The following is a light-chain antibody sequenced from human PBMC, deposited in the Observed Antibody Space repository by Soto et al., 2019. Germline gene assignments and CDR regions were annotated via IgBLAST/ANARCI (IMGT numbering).Light chain of an antibody. V-gene: IGKV1-5*01. CDR1: QSINTC. CDR3: QQYSSYST. CDR2: DAS. J-gene: IGKJ2*01. Sequence: DIEMTQSPSTLSASVGDRVTITCRASQSINTCLAWYQQKPGKAPRILIYDASSMHSGAPSRFSGHCSRTVYIITISILQADDFASYSCQQYSSYSTFGEGTKMEIK.